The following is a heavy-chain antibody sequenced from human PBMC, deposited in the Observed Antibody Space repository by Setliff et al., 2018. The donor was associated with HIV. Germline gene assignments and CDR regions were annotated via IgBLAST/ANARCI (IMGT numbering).Heavy chain of an antibody. CDR1: GGSISSYY. CDR2: IYYSGST. D-gene: IGHD1-1*01. Sequence: SETLSLTCTVSGGSISSYYWSWIRQTPGKGLEWIGYIYYSGSTTYNPSLKSRVTISVDTSKNQFSLKLSSVTAADTAVYYCARHAPRNHDLAGVFYPYYMDVWGKGTTVTVSS. CDR3: ARHAPRNHDLAGVFYPYYMDV. J-gene: IGHJ6*03. V-gene: IGHV4-59*08.